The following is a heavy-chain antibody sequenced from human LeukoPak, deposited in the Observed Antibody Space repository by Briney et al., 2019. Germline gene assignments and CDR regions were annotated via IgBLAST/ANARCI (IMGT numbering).Heavy chain of an antibody. J-gene: IGHJ4*02. D-gene: IGHD2-15*01. CDR3: ARDPSVVVVAATLDY. Sequence: GRSLRLSCAASGFTFSSYAMHWVRQAPGKGLEWVAVISYDGSNKYYADSVKGRFTISRDNSKNTLYLQMNSLRAEDTAVYYCARDPSVVVVAATLDYWGQGTLVTVS. V-gene: IGHV3-30-3*01. CDR2: ISYDGSNK. CDR1: GFTFSSYA.